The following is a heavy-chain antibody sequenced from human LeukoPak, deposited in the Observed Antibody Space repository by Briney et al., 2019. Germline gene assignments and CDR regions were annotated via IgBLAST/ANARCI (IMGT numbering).Heavy chain of an antibody. V-gene: IGHV3-30*02. J-gene: IGHJ4*02. D-gene: IGHD3-3*01. CDR1: GFTFSSYG. CDR3: ARDASALH. Sequence: PGGSLRLSCAASGFTFSSYGMHWVRQAPGKGLEGGAFIRYDGSNKYYADAVKGRFTISRDNAKNSLSLQMNSLRVDDTAIYYCARDASALHWGQGARVTVSS. CDR2: IRYDGSNK.